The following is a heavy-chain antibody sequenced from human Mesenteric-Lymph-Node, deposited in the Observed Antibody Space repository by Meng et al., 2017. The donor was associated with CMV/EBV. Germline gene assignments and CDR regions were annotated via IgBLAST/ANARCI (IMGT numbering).Heavy chain of an antibody. CDR3: ARGVPARGSFFYYGMDV. CDR2: ISSSGSII. CDR1: GFTFSSYE. V-gene: IGHV3-48*03. Sequence: GGSLRLSCAASGFTFSSYEMNWVRQAPGKGLEWVSHISSSGSIIYYADSVKGRFTISRDNAKKSLYLQMNSLRAEDTAVYYCARGVPARGSFFYYGMDVWGQGTTVTVSS. D-gene: IGHD6-6*01. J-gene: IGHJ6*02.